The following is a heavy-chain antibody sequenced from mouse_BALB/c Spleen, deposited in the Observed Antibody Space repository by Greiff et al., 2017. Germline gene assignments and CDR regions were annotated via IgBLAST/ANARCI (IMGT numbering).Heavy chain of an antibody. D-gene: IGHD2-2*01. J-gene: IGHJ3*01. CDR1: GYTFTSYW. Sequence: EVQLQESGTVLARPGASVKMSCKASGYTFTSYWMHWVKQRPGQGLEWIGAIYPGNSDTSYNQKFKGKATLTAVTSTSTAYMELSSLTNEDSAVYYCIYYGYGDWFAYWGQGTLVTVSA. CDR2: IYPGNSDT. CDR3: IYYGYGDWFAY. V-gene: IGHV1-5*01.